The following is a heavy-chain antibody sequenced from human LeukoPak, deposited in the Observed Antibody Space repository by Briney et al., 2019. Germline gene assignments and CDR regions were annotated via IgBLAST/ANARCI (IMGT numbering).Heavy chain of an antibody. Sequence: PSETLSLTCTVSGGSISSYYWSWLRQPPGKGLEWIGYIYYSGSTNYNPSLKSRVTISVDTSKNQFSLKLSSVTAADTAVYYCARDRTGDYALDAFDIWGQGTMVTVSS. CDR3: ARDRTGDYALDAFDI. D-gene: IGHD4-17*01. CDR1: GGSISSYY. CDR2: IYYSGST. J-gene: IGHJ3*02. V-gene: IGHV4-59*01.